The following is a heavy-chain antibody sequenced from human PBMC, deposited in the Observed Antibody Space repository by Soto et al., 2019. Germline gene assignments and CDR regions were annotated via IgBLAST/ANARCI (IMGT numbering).Heavy chain of an antibody. J-gene: IGHJ5*02. V-gene: IGHV4-34*01. D-gene: IGHD2-15*01. CDR2: VNHNGRN. CDR3: ARDKYCSGGSCRKNWFDP. CDR1: GGSFSGYF. Sequence: PSETLSLTCAVYGGSFSGYFWNWIRQTPGKGLEWIGKVNHNGRNNYNPSLKSRATISLDMSKNQFSLKLTSVTAADTAVYYCARDKYCSGGSCRKNWFDPWGQGTLVTVSS.